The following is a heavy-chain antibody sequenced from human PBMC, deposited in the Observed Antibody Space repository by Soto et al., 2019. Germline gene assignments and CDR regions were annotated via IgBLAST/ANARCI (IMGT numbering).Heavy chain of an antibody. J-gene: IGHJ6*02. V-gene: IGHV3-21*01. Sequence: EVQLVESGGGLVKPGGSLRLSCAASGFTFSSYSMNWVRQAPGKGLEWVSSISSSSSYIYYADSVKGRFTISRDNAKNSLYLQMNSLRAEDTAVYYCARDCSSTSCYRPVLALLHYYYGMDVWGQGTTVTVSS. CDR3: ARDCSSTSCYRPVLALLHYYYGMDV. CDR1: GFTFSSYS. CDR2: ISSSSSYI. D-gene: IGHD2-2*01.